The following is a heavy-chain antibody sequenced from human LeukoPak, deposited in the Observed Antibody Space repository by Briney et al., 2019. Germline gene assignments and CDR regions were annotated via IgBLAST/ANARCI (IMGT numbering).Heavy chain of an antibody. CDR3: ATTMKSYGSRNDAFDI. V-gene: IGHV4-4*07. CDR1: GGSISSYY. J-gene: IGHJ3*02. D-gene: IGHD5-18*01. Sequence: SETLSLTCTVSGGSISSYYWSWIRQPAEKGLEWIARIYTSRSTNYNPSLKSRVTMSVDTSKNQFSLKLSSVTAADTAVYYCATTMKSYGSRNDAFDIWGQGTMVTVSS. CDR2: IYTSRST.